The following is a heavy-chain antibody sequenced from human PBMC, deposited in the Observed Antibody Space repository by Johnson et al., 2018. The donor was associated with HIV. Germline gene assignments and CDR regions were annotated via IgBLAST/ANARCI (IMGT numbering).Heavy chain of an antibody. CDR1: GFTFSGSA. Sequence: QVQLVESGGDLVQPGGSLKLSCAASGFTFSGSAIHWVRQSPGNGLEWVAVISYDGSNKYYADSVKGRFTISRDNSKNTLYLQMNSLRAEDTAVYYCAKDCVGVWWSRAFDIWGQGTMVTVSS. J-gene: IGHJ3*02. CDR2: ISYDGSNK. CDR3: AKDCVGVWWSRAFDI. V-gene: IGHV3-30-3*01. D-gene: IGHD2-21*01.